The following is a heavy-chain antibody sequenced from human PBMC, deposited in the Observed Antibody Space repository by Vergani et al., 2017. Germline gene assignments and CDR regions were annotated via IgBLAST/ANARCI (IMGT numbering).Heavy chain of an antibody. CDR3: ARDCSSTSCYDY. CDR2: ISGSGGST. D-gene: IGHD2-2*01. J-gene: IGHJ4*02. Sequence: EVQLLESGGGLVQPGGSLRLSCAASGFTFSSYAMSWVRQAPGKGLEWVSAISGSGGSTYYADSVKGRFTISRDNSKNTLYLQMNSLRAEDTAVYYCARDCSSTSCYDYWGQGTLVTVSS. V-gene: IGHV3-23*01. CDR1: GFTFSSYA.